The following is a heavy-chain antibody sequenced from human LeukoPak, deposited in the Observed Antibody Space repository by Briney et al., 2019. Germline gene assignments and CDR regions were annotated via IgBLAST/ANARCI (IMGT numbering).Heavy chain of an antibody. CDR3: ARVSTSYGVTLDY. D-gene: IGHD5-18*01. CDR1: GGSISSYY. V-gene: IGHV4-59*01. CDR2: IYYSGST. J-gene: IGHJ4*02. Sequence: SETLSLTCTVSGGSISSYYWSWIRQPPGKGLEWIGYIYYSGSTNYNPSLKRRVTISVDTSKNQFSLKLSSVTAADTAVYYCARVSTSYGVTLDYWGQGTLVTVSS.